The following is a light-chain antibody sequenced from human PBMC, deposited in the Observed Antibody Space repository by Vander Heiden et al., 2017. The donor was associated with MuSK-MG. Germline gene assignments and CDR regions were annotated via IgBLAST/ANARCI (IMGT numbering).Light chain of an antibody. CDR2: KDS. V-gene: IGLV3-25*03. CDR1: ALPKQD. J-gene: IGLJ2*01. CDR3: QSADSSGTYVV. Sequence: SYELPQPPPVSVSPGQTARLTCSGDALPKQDAYWYQQKPGQAPVLVIYKDSERPSGIPERFSGSSSGTTVTLTISGVQAEDEADYYGQSADSSGTYVVFGGGTKLTVL.